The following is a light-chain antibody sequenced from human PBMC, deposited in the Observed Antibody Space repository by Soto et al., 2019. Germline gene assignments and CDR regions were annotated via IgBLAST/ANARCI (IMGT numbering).Light chain of an antibody. V-gene: IGKV3-15*01. CDR1: QSISTT. J-gene: IGKJ2*01. Sequence: EIVMAQSPATLSVSPGERATLSCRASQSISTTLAWYQQKPGQDTRLLIYGASTRAAGIPARFSGSGSGTEFTLTISSLQSEDFAVYYCEQYNKWPGTFGQGTKVEIK. CDR3: EQYNKWPGT. CDR2: GAS.